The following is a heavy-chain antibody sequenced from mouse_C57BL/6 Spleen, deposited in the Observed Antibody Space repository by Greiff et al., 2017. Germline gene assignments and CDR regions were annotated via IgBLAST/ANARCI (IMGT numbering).Heavy chain of an antibody. CDR1: GYTFPSYG. V-gene: IGHV1-81*01. Sequence: QVQLQQSGAELARPGASVKMSCKASGYTFPSYGISWVKQSNGKGLEWIGVIYPSSGNTNYNEKFKGKATLTADKSTSTAYMGLLSLSSDDAAVYFSSRGERITSYYFDYWGPGTTLTVSS. CDR3: SRGERITSYYFDY. D-gene: IGHD1-1*01. J-gene: IGHJ2*01. CDR2: IYPSSGNT.